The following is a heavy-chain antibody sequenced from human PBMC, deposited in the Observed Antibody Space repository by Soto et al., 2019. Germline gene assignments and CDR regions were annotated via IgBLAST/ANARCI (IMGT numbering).Heavy chain of an antibody. J-gene: IGHJ5*02. Sequence: QVQLVQSGAEVKKPGASVKVSCKTSGYTFTSYDINWVRQATGQGLEWMGWMNPKSGNTGYAQSFQGRITTTWNTSISSAYMELSSLRSEDTAVYYCARGAGFLEPPWGQGTLVTVSS. CDR1: GYTFTSYD. CDR2: MNPKSGNT. D-gene: IGHD3-3*01. CDR3: ARGAGFLEPP. V-gene: IGHV1-8*01.